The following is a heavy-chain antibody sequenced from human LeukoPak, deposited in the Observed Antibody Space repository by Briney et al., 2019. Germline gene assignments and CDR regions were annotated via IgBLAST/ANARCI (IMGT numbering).Heavy chain of an antibody. J-gene: IGHJ3*02. V-gene: IGHV3-20*04. Sequence: PGGSLRLSCAASGFTFDDYGMSWVRQAPGKGVEWVSGINWNGGSTGYADSVKGRFTISRDNAENSLYLQMNSLRAEDTALYYCARGYNWNYQNAFDIWGQGTMVTVSS. CDR1: GFTFDDYG. CDR2: INWNGGST. CDR3: ARGYNWNYQNAFDI. D-gene: IGHD1-7*01.